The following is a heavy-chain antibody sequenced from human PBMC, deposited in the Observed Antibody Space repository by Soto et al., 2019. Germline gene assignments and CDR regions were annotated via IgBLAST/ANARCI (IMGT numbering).Heavy chain of an antibody. Sequence: SETLSLTCTVSGGSISSYYWSWIRQPPGKGLEWIGYIYYSGSTNYNPSLKSRVTISVDTSKNQFSLKLSSVTAADTAVYYCARAGGYYGSGSYSHYYYYYMDVWGKGTTVTVSS. V-gene: IGHV4-59*01. CDR3: ARAGGYYGSGSYSHYYYYYMDV. J-gene: IGHJ6*03. CDR1: GGSISSYY. D-gene: IGHD3-10*01. CDR2: IYYSGST.